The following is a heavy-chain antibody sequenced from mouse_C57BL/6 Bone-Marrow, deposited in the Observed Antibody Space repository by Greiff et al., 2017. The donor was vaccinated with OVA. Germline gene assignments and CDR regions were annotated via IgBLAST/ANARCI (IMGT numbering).Heavy chain of an antibody. Sequence: EVQLQQSGPEPVKPGDSVKISCKASGYSFTGYFMNWVMQSHGKSLEWIGRTNPYNGDTFYNQKFKGKATLTVDKSSSTAHMELRSLTSEDSAVYYCARDGNYLYAMDYWGQGTSVTVSS. CDR3: ARDGNYLYAMDY. D-gene: IGHD2-1*01. CDR2: TNPYNGDT. CDR1: GYSFTGYF. J-gene: IGHJ4*01. V-gene: IGHV1-20*01.